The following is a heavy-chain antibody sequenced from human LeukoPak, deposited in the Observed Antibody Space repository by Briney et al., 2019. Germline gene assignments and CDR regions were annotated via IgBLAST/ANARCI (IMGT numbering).Heavy chain of an antibody. Sequence: GGSLRLSCAASGFTFYDYAMHWVRQAPGKGLEWVSGISWNSGSIGYADSVKGRFTISRDNAKNSLYLQMNSLRAEDTALYYCAKGGSEDTAMGLLDYWGQGTLVTVSS. CDR1: GFTFYDYA. CDR3: AKGGSEDTAMGLLDY. J-gene: IGHJ4*02. V-gene: IGHV3-9*01. D-gene: IGHD5-18*01. CDR2: ISWNSGSI.